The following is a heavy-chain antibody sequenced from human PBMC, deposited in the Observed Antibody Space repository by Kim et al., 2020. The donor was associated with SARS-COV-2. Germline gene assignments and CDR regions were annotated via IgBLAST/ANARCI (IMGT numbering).Heavy chain of an antibody. Sequence: LKSRVTISVDTSKNQFSLKLSSVTAADTAVYYCARGDIVVVPAAIPPFDYWGQGTLVTVSS. J-gene: IGHJ4*02. D-gene: IGHD2-2*01. V-gene: IGHV4-34*01. CDR3: ARGDIVVVPAAIPPFDY.